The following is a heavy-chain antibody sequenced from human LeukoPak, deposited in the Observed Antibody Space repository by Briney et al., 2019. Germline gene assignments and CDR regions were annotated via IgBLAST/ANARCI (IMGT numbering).Heavy chain of an antibody. J-gene: IGHJ5*02. D-gene: IGHD2-21*01. CDR2: ISSSSIYI. CDR1: GITFSSSG. CDR3: LRAYHPGGWFDP. V-gene: IGHV3-21*01. Sequence: GGSLRLSREASGITFSSSGMNWVRQAPGKGLEWVSSISSSSIYIYYADSMKGRFTISRDNAKNSLYLQMNSLTAEDTAMYYCLRAYHPGGWFDPWGQGTLVTVSS.